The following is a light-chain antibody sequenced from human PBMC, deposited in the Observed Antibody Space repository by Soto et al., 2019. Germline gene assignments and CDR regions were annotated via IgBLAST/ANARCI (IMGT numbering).Light chain of an antibody. Sequence: DIQLTQSPSFLSASVGDRVTITCRASQGISNFLAWYHQKPGTAPNLLIYAASTLQSGVPSRFSGSGSGTEFILTISSLQPEDSATYYCQQLHTYSFTFGPGTKVDIK. CDR1: QGISNF. J-gene: IGKJ3*01. CDR3: QQLHTYSFT. CDR2: AAS. V-gene: IGKV1-9*01.